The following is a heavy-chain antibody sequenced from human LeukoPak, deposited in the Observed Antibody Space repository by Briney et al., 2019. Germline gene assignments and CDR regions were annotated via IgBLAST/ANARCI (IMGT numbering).Heavy chain of an antibody. CDR1: GGSIFISPDY. V-gene: IGHV4-39*01. Sequence: SETLSLTCTVSGGSIFISPDYWGWIRQPPGKGLEWVVSIYYSGSTHYNPSLKSRVTISVDTSKNQFSLRLTSLSAADTAVYYCARQPVVNRGAVSSNFDYWGQGTLVTVSS. J-gene: IGHJ4*02. CDR3: ARQPVVNRGAVSSNFDY. CDR2: IYYSGST. D-gene: IGHD3-10*01.